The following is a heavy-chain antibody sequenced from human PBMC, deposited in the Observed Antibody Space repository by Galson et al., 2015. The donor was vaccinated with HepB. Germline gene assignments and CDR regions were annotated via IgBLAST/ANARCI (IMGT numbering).Heavy chain of an antibody. D-gene: IGHD3-3*01. J-gene: IGHJ6*02. Sequence: SVKVSCKASGYTFTSYYMHWVRQAPGQGLEWMGIINPSGGSTSYAQKFQGRVTMTRDTSTSTVYMELSSLRSEDTAVYYCARDPSYYDFWSGYRGAYYYYYGMDVWGQGTTVTVSS. V-gene: IGHV1-46*01. CDR1: GYTFTSYY. CDR3: ARDPSYYDFWSGYRGAYYYYYGMDV. CDR2: INPSGGST.